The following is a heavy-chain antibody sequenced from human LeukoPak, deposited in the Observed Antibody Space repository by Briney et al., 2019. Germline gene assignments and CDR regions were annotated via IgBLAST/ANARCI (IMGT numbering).Heavy chain of an antibody. Sequence: GGSLRLSCAASGFTFSSYSMNWVRQAPGKGLEWVSSISSSSSYIYYADSVKGRFTISRDNAKNSLYLQMNSLRAEDTAVYYCARFGRGYSYGDAFDIWGQGTMVTVSS. J-gene: IGHJ3*02. V-gene: IGHV3-21*01. D-gene: IGHD5-18*01. CDR2: ISSSSSYI. CDR1: GFTFSSYS. CDR3: ARFGRGYSYGDAFDI.